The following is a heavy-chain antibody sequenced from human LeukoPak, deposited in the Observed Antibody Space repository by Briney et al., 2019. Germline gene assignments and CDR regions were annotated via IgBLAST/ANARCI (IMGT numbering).Heavy chain of an antibody. CDR3: ARDLISGDYTFDY. D-gene: IGHD4-11*01. V-gene: IGHV3-48*02. J-gene: IGHJ4*02. CDR2: ISSTSSTK. CDR1: GFTFSDFS. Sequence: GGSQRLSCAASGFTFSDFSMNWVRQAPGKGLEWVSYISSTSSTKYYADSVKGRFTVSRDNAKDSLYLQMNSLRDEDTAVYYCARDLISGDYTFDYWGAGDLVTVSS.